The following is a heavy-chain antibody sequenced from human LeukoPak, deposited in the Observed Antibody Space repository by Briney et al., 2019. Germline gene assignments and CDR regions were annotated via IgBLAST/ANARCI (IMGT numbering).Heavy chain of an antibody. D-gene: IGHD2-15*01. Sequence: SVKVSCKASGGTFSSYAISWVRQAPGQGLEWMGGIIPIFGTANYAQKFQGRVTITTDESTSTAYMELSSLRSEDTAVYYCASLYCSGGSCYPGYHYMDVWGKGTTVTVSS. CDR1: GGTFSSYA. J-gene: IGHJ6*03. CDR2: IIPIFGTA. CDR3: ASLYCSGGSCYPGYHYMDV. V-gene: IGHV1-69*05.